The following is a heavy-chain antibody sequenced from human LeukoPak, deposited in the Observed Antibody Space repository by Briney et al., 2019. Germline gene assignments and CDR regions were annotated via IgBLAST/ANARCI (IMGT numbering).Heavy chain of an antibody. Sequence: SETLSLTCAVYGGSFSGYYWTWIRQPPGKGLEWIGEINHSGRTNSNPSPKSRVTISLDSSKSQFSLRLSSVTAADTAVYYCVRGGKGATTIFYFYYMDVWGKGTTVTVSS. D-gene: IGHD3-3*01. CDR3: VRGGKGATTIFYFYYMDV. CDR1: GGSFSGYY. J-gene: IGHJ6*03. V-gene: IGHV4-34*01. CDR2: INHSGRT.